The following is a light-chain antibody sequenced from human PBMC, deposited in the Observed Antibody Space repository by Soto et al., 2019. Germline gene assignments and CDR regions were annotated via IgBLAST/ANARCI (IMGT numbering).Light chain of an antibody. Sequence: EIVMTQSPATPSVSPGERATLSCRASQSVSSNLAWYQQKPGQAPRLLIYGASTRATGIPARFSGSGSGTEFTLTISSLEPEDFAVYYCQQRSNWPRTFGPGTKVDIK. CDR2: GAS. V-gene: IGKV3-15*01. CDR1: QSVSSN. J-gene: IGKJ3*01. CDR3: QQRSNWPRT.